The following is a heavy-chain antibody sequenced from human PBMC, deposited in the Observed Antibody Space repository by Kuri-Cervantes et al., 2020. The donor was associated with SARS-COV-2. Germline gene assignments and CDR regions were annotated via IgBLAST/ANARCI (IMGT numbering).Heavy chain of an antibody. CDR1: GGSFSGYY. Sequence: GSLRLSCAVYGGSFSGYYWSWIRQPPGKGLEWIGEINHSGSTNYNPSLKSRVTISVDTSKNQFSLKLSSVTAADTAVYYCARVGSGYDLPHFTYYYGMDVWGQGTTVTVSS. D-gene: IGHD5-12*01. CDR3: ARVGSGYDLPHFTYYYGMDV. CDR2: INHSGST. J-gene: IGHJ6*02. V-gene: IGHV4-34*01.